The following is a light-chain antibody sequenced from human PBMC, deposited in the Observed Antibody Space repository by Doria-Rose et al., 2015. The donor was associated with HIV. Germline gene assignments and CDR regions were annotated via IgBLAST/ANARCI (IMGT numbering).Light chain of an antibody. CDR2: DGS. V-gene: IGKV3-20*01. CDR1: QSFSSTY. J-gene: IGKJ1*01. Sequence: EIVLTQSPGTLSLSPGERATLSCRASQSFSSTYLAWYQQKPGQAPSLLIYDGSTRATGIPDRFSASGSGTDCTLTINRLEPEDFALYYCHQYGTSWTFGRGTKVEI. CDR3: HQYGTSWT.